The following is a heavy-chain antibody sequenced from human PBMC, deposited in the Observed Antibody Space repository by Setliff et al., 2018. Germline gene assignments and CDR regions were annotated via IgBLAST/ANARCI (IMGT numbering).Heavy chain of an antibody. Sequence: LSETLSLTCGASGGTFSHYYWTWIRQSPGKGLEWIGEINHRGSTNYNPSLKSRVTISVDTSRDQFSLKLISMTAADTAVYYCARGRNVAARLLDSWGQGTLVTVSS. V-gene: IGHV4-34*01. CDR1: GGTFSHYY. J-gene: IGHJ4*02. CDR2: INHRGST. D-gene: IGHD6-6*01. CDR3: ARGRNVAARLLDS.